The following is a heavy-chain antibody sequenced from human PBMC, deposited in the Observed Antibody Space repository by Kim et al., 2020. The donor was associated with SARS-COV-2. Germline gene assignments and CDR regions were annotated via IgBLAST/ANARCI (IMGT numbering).Heavy chain of an antibody. D-gene: IGHD1-26*01. J-gene: IGHJ3*02. CDR2: INQAGSAK. Sequence: GGSLRLSCAASGFTFNNYWMSWVRQAPGEGLECVANINQAGSAKYDVGSVKGRVTVSRDNAENSLYLQMSGLRAEDTAVYYCARDLSGSKDAFDIWGQGTMVTVSS. CDR3: ARDLSGSKDAFDI. V-gene: IGHV3-7*03. CDR1: GFTFNNYW.